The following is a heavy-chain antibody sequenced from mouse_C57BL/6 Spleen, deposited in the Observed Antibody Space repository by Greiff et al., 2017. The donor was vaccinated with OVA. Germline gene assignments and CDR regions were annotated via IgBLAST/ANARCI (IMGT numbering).Heavy chain of an antibody. J-gene: IGHJ3*01. V-gene: IGHV1-81*01. Sequence: VLLLQPGAELARPGASVKLSCKASGYTFTSYCISWVKQRPGQGLEWIGEIYPRSGNTHYNEKFKGKATLTADKSSSTAYMQLRSLTSADSAVDFYARGGYYDYDRFAYWGQGTLVTVSA. CDR1: GYTFTSYC. D-gene: IGHD2-4*01. CDR2: IYPRSGNT. CDR3: ARGGYYDYDRFAY.